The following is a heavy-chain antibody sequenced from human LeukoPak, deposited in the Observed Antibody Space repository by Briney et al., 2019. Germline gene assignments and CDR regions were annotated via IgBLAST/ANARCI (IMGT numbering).Heavy chain of an antibody. CDR2: VYYSGST. J-gene: IGHJ4*02. Sequence: SETLSLTCTVSGGSISSNHWSWIRQPPGKGLEWIGYVYYSGSTYYNPSLKSRVSISVEASKTQFSLKLSSVTAADTAVYYCARGVRDGYNGDFDYWGQGTLVTVSS. CDR1: GGSISSNH. D-gene: IGHD5-24*01. V-gene: IGHV4-59*01. CDR3: ARGVRDGYNGDFDY.